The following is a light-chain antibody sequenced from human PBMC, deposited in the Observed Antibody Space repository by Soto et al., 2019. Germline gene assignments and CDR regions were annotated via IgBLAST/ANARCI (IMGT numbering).Light chain of an antibody. Sequence: QMTQSPSCLSASLGVRSTITCRASQSIRRYLNWYQQKRGKAPKXXMYAASSLQSGVPSRFSGRDSGTDFTVTISGLKHEDFATYYCQQGYSTTRTFSQGTRLEIK. V-gene: IGKV1-39*01. J-gene: IGKJ5*01. CDR1: QSIRRY. CDR2: AAS. CDR3: QQGYSTTRT.